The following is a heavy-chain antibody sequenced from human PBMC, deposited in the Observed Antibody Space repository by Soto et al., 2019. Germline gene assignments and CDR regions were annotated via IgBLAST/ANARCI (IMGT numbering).Heavy chain of an antibody. Sequence: EVQLVESGGGLVKPGGSLRLSCAASGFTFSSYSMNWVRQAPGKGLEWVSSISSSSSYIYYADSVKGRFTISRDNAKNSLYLQMNSLRAGDTAVYYCARDSSSWSNFDYWGQGTLVTVSS. J-gene: IGHJ4*02. V-gene: IGHV3-21*01. CDR2: ISSSSSYI. CDR3: ARDSSSWSNFDY. D-gene: IGHD6-13*01. CDR1: GFTFSSYS.